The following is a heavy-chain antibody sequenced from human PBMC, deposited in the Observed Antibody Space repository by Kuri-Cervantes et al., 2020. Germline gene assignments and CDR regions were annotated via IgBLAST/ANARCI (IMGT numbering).Heavy chain of an antibody. CDR2: IYPGDSDT. J-gene: IGHJ4*02. CDR3: ARSPSSGWYGFN. CDR1: GYSFTSYW. D-gene: IGHD6-19*01. V-gene: IGHV5-51*01. Sequence: GGSLRLSCKGSGYSFTSYWIGWVRQMPGKGLEWMGIIYPGDSDTRYSPSFQGQVTISADRSISTAYLQWSSLKASDTAMYYCARSPSSGWYGFNWGQGTLVTVSS.